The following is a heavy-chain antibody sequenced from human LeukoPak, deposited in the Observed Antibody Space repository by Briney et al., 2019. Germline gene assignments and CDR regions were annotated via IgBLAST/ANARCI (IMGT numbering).Heavy chain of an antibody. D-gene: IGHD3-16*02. CDR3: ARDHGTYDYVWGSYRSADY. V-gene: IGHV1-69*04. CDR1: GGTFSSYA. Sequence: SVKVSCKASGGTFSSYAISWMRQAPGQGLEWMGRIIPILGIANYAQKFQGRVTITADKSTSTAYMELSSLRSEGTAVYYCARDHGTYDYVWGSYRSADYWGQGTLVTVSS. J-gene: IGHJ4*02. CDR2: IIPILGIA.